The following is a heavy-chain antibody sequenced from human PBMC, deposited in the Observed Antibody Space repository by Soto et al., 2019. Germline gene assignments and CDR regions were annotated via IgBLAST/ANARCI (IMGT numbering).Heavy chain of an antibody. J-gene: IGHJ6*02. D-gene: IGHD2-2*01. CDR3: AREAPYCTSATCPKFYDMDV. CDR2: IIPILNSP. V-gene: IGHV1-69*05. Sequence: SVKVSCKASGGTFGSYAITWARRAPGQGLEWLGGIIPILNSPAYAQKFQARVVITTDEITNTAYMELNSLRFDDTAVYYCAREAPYCTSATCPKFYDMDVWGQGTTVTVSS. CDR1: GGTFGSYA.